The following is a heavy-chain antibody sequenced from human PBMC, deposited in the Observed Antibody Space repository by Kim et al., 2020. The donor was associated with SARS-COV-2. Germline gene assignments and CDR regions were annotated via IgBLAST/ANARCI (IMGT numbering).Heavy chain of an antibody. CDR3: ARDDYGGNAFDY. J-gene: IGHJ4*02. Sequence: SYADSVKGRLTSSRDNAKNSLYLQMNSRRAEDTAVYYCARDDYGGNAFDYWGQGTLVTVSS. V-gene: IGHV3-21*01. D-gene: IGHD4-17*01.